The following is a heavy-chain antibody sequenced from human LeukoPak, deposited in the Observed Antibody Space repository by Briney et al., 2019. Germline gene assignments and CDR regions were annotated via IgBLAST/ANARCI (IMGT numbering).Heavy chain of an antibody. CDR2: IYYSGST. Sequence: SETLSLTCTVSGGSISSYCWSWIRQPPGKGLEWIGYIYYSGSTNYNPSLKSRVTISVDTSKNQFSLKLSSVTAADTAVYYCARTRDGYNSYYFDYWGQGTLVTVSS. CDR1: GGSISSYC. CDR3: ARTRDGYNSYYFDY. V-gene: IGHV4-59*01. J-gene: IGHJ4*02. D-gene: IGHD5-24*01.